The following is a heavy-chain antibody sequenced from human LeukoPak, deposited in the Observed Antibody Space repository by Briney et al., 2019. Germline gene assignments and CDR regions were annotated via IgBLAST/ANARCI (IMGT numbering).Heavy chain of an antibody. CDR1: GGSISSGGYY. D-gene: IGHD3-22*01. J-gene: IGHJ4*02. Sequence: SQTLSLTCTVSGGSISSGGYYWSWIRQHPGKGLEWIGYIYYSGSTYYNLSLKSRVTISVDTSKNQFSLKLSSVTAADTAVYYCARGGGYYDSSGYLTADWGQGTLVTVSS. CDR2: IYYSGST. CDR3: ARGGGYYDSSGYLTAD. V-gene: IGHV4-31*03.